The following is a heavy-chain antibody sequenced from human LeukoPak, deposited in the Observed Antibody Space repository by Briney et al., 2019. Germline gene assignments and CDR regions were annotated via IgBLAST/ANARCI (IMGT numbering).Heavy chain of an antibody. J-gene: IGHJ6*02. Sequence: GGSLRLSCAASGFTFSSYAMHWVRQAAGKGLEWVAVISYDGSNKYYADSVKGRFTISRDNSKNTLYLQMNSLRAEDTAVYYCARDRSNYYDSSGYYSNYYGMDVWGQGTTVTVSS. CDR3: ARDRSNYYDSSGYYSNYYGMDV. CDR1: GFTFSSYA. V-gene: IGHV3-30-3*01. CDR2: ISYDGSNK. D-gene: IGHD3-22*01.